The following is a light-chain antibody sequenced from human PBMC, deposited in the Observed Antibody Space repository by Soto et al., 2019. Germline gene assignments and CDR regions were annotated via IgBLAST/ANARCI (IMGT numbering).Light chain of an antibody. CDR2: GAS. J-gene: IGKJ4*01. CDR3: QQYNNWPLT. CDR1: QSVSSN. Sequence: EIVVTQSPVTLSVSPGERATLSCRASQSVSSNLAWYQQKPGQAPRLLIYGASTRATGIPARFSGSGSGTECTLTISGLQSEDFAVYYCQQYNNWPLTFGGGTKVEIK. V-gene: IGKV3-15*01.